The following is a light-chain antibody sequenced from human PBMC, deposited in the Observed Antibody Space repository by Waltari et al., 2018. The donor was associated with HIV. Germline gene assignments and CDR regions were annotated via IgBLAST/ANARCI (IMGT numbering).Light chain of an antibody. CDR3: QVWDIISDHQ. CDR1: DIGSTS. J-gene: IGLJ2*01. Sequence: SYLLTQPPSVSVAPGHTARITAWGTDIGSTSVHWYQQKPGQAPVLVVYDDSDRPSGIPERFSGSNSGNTATLTISRVEAGDEADYYCQVWDIISDHQFGGGTKLTVL. V-gene: IGLV3-21*02. CDR2: DDS.